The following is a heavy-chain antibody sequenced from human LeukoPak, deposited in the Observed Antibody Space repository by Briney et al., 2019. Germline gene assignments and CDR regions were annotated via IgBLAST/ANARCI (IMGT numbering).Heavy chain of an antibody. V-gene: IGHV6-1*01. J-gene: IGHJ6*02. CDR3: ARVTAATLGVDV. D-gene: IGHD6-13*01. CDR2: TYYRSKWYN. CDR1: GDSVSSISAS. Sequence: SQTLSLTCAISGDSVSSISASWHWIRQSPSRGLEWLGRTYYRSKWYNDYAASVKSRITINPDTSKNQFSLQLNSVGPEDTAVYYCARVTAATLGVDVWGQGTTVTVSS.